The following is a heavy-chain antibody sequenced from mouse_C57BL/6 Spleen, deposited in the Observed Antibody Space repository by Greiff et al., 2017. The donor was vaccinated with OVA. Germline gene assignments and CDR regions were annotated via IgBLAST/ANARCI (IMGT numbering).Heavy chain of an antibody. Sequence: SGPELVKPGASVKMSCKASGYTFTDYNMHWVKQSHGKSLEWIGYINPNNGGTSYNQKFKGKATLTVNKSSSTAYMELRSLTSEDSAVYYCARWGYYGSREALDYWGQGTTLTVSS. D-gene: IGHD1-1*01. J-gene: IGHJ2*01. CDR3: ARWGYYGSREALDY. V-gene: IGHV1-22*01. CDR2: INPNNGGT. CDR1: GYTFTDYN.